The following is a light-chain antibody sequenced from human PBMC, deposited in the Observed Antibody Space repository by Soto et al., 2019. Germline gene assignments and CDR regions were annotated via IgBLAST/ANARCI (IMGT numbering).Light chain of an antibody. V-gene: IGLV7-46*01. Sequence: QAVVTQEPSLTVSTGGTVTLTCDSSTVPVTSGHWPYWLQQKPGQAPRTLIYDTSKKHSWTPARFSGSLLGGKAALTLSGAQPEDEADYYCFLSYSGARPVVFGGGTKLTVL. CDR3: FLSYSGARPVV. J-gene: IGLJ2*01. CDR2: DTS. CDR1: TVPVTSGHW.